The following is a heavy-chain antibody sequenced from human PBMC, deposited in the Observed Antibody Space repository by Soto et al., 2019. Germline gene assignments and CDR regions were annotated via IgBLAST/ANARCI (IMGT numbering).Heavy chain of an antibody. CDR3: ARVVKAGDYGDYGRYYFDY. Sequence: QVQLVQSGAEVKKPGASVKVSCKASGYTFTTYGITWVRQAPGQGLEWMGWISAYSGNTNYAQNLQGRLTVTTDTSTNTADMDLRSLRSDDTAVYYCARVVKAGDYGDYGRYYFDYWGHGTLVTVSS. CDR2: ISAYSGNT. J-gene: IGHJ4*01. CDR1: GYTFTTYG. V-gene: IGHV1-18*04. D-gene: IGHD4-17*01.